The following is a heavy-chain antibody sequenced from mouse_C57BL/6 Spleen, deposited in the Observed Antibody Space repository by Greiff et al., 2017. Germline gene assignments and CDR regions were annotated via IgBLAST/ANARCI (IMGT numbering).Heavy chain of an antibody. CDR1: GYTFTSYW. D-gene: IGHD1-1*01. Sequence: QVQLQQSGTELVKPGASVKLSCKASGYTFTSYWMHWVKQRPGQGLEWIGNINPSNGGTNYNEKFKSKATLTVDKSSSTAYMQLSSLTSEDSAVYYCARGINLLLRLGYYFDYWGQGTTLTVSS. J-gene: IGHJ2*01. CDR2: INPSNGGT. V-gene: IGHV1-53*01. CDR3: ARGINLLLRLGYYFDY.